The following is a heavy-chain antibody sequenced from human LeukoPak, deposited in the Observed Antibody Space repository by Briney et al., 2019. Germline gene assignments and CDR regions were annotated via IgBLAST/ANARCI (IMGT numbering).Heavy chain of an antibody. D-gene: IGHD3-10*01. J-gene: IGHJ4*02. CDR2: ISGSGGST. V-gene: IGHV3-23*01. CDR3: ARAAITMVRGVPSEFDY. Sequence: GGSLRLSCAASGFTFSSYGMSWVRQAPGKGLEWVSAISGSGGSTYYADSVKGRFTISRDNSKHSLYLQMNSLRAEDTAVYYCARAAITMVRGVPSEFDYWGQGTLVTVSS. CDR1: GFTFSSYG.